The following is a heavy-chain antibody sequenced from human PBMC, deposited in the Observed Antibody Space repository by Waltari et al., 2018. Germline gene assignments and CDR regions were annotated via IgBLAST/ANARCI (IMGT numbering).Heavy chain of an antibody. Sequence: QVQLQESGPGLVKPSETLSLTCTVSGGSISSHYWSWIRQPPGKGLEWIGYIYYSGSTNDNPSLKSRVTISVDTSKNQFSLKLSSVTAADTAVYYCARDHLPGAYFDYWGQGTLVTVSS. J-gene: IGHJ4*02. D-gene: IGHD7-27*01. V-gene: IGHV4-59*11. CDR1: GGSISSHY. CDR3: ARDHLPGAYFDY. CDR2: IYYSGST.